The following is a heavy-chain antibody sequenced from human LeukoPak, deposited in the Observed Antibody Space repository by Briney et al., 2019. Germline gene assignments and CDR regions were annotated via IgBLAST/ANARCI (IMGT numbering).Heavy chain of an antibody. J-gene: IGHJ5*02. V-gene: IGHV3-48*03. CDR3: ARRASWNGWFDP. CDR2: ISSSGSTI. CDR1: GFTFSSYE. D-gene: IGHD1-1*01. Sequence: PGGSLRLSCAASGFTFSSYEMNWVRQAPGKGLEWVSYISSSGSTIYYADSVKGRFTISRDNAKNSLYLQMNSLRAKDTAVYYCARRASWNGWFDPWGQGTLVTVSS.